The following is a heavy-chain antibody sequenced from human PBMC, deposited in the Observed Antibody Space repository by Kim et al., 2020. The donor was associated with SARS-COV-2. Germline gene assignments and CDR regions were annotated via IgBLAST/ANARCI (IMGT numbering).Heavy chain of an antibody. D-gene: IGHD6-6*01. V-gene: IGHV3-23*01. CDR1: GFAFSNYA. CDR2: VGYRGFAT. CDR3: AKHATIASRPAYQTALDV. J-gene: IGHJ6*02. Sequence: GGSLRLSCAASGFAFSNYAMTWVRQAPGKGLEWVSGVGYRGFATYYADSVRGRFTISRDNSKNTLYLQMNSLRAEDTAIYYCAKHATIASRPAYQTALDVWGQGTTVTVSS.